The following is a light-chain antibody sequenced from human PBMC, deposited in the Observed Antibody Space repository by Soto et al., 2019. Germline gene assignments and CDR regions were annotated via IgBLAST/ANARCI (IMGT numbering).Light chain of an antibody. Sequence: DIVMTQSPDSLAVSLGERATINCKSSQSVLYSSNNKNYLAWYQQKPGQPTTLIIYWASTRESGVPDRFSGSGSGTAVTLTISSLQAEDVAVYYCQQYYRTPNTFGQGTKLEIK. CDR1: QSVLYSSNNKNY. CDR3: QQYYRTPNT. CDR2: WAS. J-gene: IGKJ2*01. V-gene: IGKV4-1*01.